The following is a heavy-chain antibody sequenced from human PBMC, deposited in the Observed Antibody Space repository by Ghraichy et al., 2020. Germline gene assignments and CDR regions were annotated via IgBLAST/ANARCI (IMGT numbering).Heavy chain of an antibody. V-gene: IGHV6-1*01. CDR2: TYYRSKWYN. D-gene: IGHD1-26*01. J-gene: IGHJ6*02. CDR3: SRDKWYYGMDV. CDR1: GDSLSTNTAA. Sequence: QTLSLTCVISGDSLSTNTAAWIWIRQSPSRGLEWLGKTYYRSKWYNDYAVSVKSRITVNPDTSKNQLSLQLSSVTPEDTAVYYCSRDKWYYGMDVWGHGTTVTVSS.